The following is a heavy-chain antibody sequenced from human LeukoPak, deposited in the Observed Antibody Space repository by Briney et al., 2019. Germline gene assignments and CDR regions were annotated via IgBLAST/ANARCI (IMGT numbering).Heavy chain of an antibody. CDR1: GFTFSSYA. V-gene: IGHV3-30-3*01. Sequence: GRSLRLSCAASGFTFSSYAMHWVRQAPGKGLEWVAVISYDGSNKYYADSVKGRFTISRDNSKSTLYLQMNSLRAEDTAVYYCARSSVVPAAYYYYYYGMDVWGQGTTVTVSS. D-gene: IGHD2-2*01. CDR3: ARSSVVPAAYYYYYYGMDV. CDR2: ISYDGSNK. J-gene: IGHJ6*02.